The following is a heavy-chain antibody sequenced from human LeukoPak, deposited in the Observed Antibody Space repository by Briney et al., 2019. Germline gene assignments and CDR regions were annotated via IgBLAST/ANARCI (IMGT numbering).Heavy chain of an antibody. Sequence: PSDTLSLTCALSGGSISRGGYSWSWIRQPPGRGLEWIGYIYHSGSTYYNPSRKSRVTISVDRSKYQFSLKLSSVTAADTAVYYCARGEQLWNFDYWGQGTLVTVSS. CDR2: IYHSGST. V-gene: IGHV4-30-2*01. J-gene: IGHJ4*02. CDR3: ARGEQLWNFDY. CDR1: GGSISRGGYS. D-gene: IGHD5-18*01.